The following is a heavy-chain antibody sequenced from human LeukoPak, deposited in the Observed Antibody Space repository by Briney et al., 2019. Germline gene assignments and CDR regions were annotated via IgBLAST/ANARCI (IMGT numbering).Heavy chain of an antibody. J-gene: IGHJ4*02. CDR3: ARLPGDRSFDY. V-gene: IGHV4-34*01. CDR2: INHSGST. Sequence: PSETLSLTCAVYGGSFSGYYWSWIRQPPGKGLEWIGEINHSGSTNYNPSLKSRVTISVDTSKNQFSLKLSSVTAADTAVYYCARLPGDRSFDYWGQGTLVTVSS. CDR1: GGSFSGYY. D-gene: IGHD2-21*01.